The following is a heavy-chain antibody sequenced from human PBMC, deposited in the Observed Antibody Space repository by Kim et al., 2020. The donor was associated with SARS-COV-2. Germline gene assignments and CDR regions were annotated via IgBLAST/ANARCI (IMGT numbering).Heavy chain of an antibody. CDR1: GFSFSSYA. Sequence: GGSLRLSFAASGFSFSSYAMSWVRQAPGKGLEWVSAVSGSGASTYYADSVKGRFTIPRDNSKNTLYLQMNSLRAEDTAVYYCTKLGGYTNSWADSWGQGTLVTVSS. J-gene: IGHJ4*02. V-gene: IGHV3-23*01. CDR3: TKLGGYTNSWADS. CDR2: VSGSGAST. D-gene: IGHD6-13*01.